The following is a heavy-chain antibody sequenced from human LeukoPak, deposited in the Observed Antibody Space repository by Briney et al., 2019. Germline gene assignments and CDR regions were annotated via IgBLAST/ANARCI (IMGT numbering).Heavy chain of an antibody. D-gene: IGHD2-2*01. Sequence: SETLSLTCAVYGGSFSGYHWSWIRQPPGKGLEWIGEINHSGSTNYNPSLKSRVTISVDTSKNQFSLKLSSVTAADTAVYYCARGRTDIVVVPASPTYYFDYWGQGTLVTVSS. CDR2: INHSGST. J-gene: IGHJ4*02. V-gene: IGHV4-34*01. CDR3: ARGRTDIVVVPASPTYYFDY. CDR1: GGSFSGYH.